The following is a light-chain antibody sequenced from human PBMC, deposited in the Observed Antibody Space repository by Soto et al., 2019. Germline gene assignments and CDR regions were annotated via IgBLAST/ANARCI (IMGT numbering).Light chain of an antibody. Sequence: DIVLTQSPATLSLSPGNRVTLSCRANERISHSLAWYQQKPGQAPRILIYDASFRATGIPERFSGSGSGTDFTLSISSLEPEDFAVYYCQQYHSLPTTFGPGTKVDI. J-gene: IGKJ3*01. CDR3: QQYHSLPTT. CDR2: DAS. V-gene: IGKV3-11*01. CDR1: ERISHS.